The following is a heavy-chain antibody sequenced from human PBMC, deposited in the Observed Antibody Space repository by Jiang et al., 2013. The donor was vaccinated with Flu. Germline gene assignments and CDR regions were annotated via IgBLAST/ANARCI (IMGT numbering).Heavy chain of an antibody. CDR1: GGTFSNYA. D-gene: IGHD3-22*01. V-gene: IGHV1-69*06. CDR2: IIPMFGTP. CDR3: ASGQFPYYYGSGDSHH. J-gene: IGHJ5*02. Sequence: GAEVKKPGSSVKVSCQASGGTFSNYAINWVRQAPGQGLEWMGGIIPMFGTPNYAQRFQGRVTITADTSTNTAYMELTSLRSEDTAIYYCASGQFPYYYGSGDSHHWGQGTLVTVSS.